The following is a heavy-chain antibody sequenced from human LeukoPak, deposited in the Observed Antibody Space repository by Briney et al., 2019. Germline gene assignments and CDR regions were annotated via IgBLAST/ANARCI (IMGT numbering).Heavy chain of an antibody. CDR1: GGSISSYY. CDR3: ARAYWSYYYDSSGYYNWFDP. D-gene: IGHD3-22*01. J-gene: IGHJ5*02. CDR2: IYYSGST. V-gene: IGHV4-59*01. Sequence: PSETLSLTCTVSGGSISSYYWSWIRQPPGKGLEWTGYIYYSGSTNYNPSLKSRVTISVDTSKNQFSLKLSSVTAADTAVYYCARAYWSYYYDSSGYYNWFDPWGQGTLVTVSS.